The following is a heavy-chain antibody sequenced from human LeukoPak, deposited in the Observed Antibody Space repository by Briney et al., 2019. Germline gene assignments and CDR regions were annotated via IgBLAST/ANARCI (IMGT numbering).Heavy chain of an antibody. CDR3: ATDRSCINDVSHGDFDY. D-gene: IGHD2-8*01. V-gene: IGHV3-23*01. CDR1: GFIFSSYA. Sequence: PGGSLRLSCSASGFIFSSYAMRWVRQAPGKGLEWVSTISGSGGSTYYADSVKGRFTISRDNSKNTVYLQMNSLRAEDTAVYYWATDRSCINDVSHGDFDYWGQGTLVTVSS. CDR2: ISGSGGST. J-gene: IGHJ4*02.